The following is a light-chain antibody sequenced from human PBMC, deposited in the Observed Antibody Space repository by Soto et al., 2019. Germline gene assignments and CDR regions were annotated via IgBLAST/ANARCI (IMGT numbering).Light chain of an antibody. Sequence: DVVLTKSTLSLPVTLGQPASISCRSNQSLVHSDGIAYFSWFQQRPGRSPRRLIYKVSNRDSGVPARFSGSGSGTDFAVKMSRVEAEDVGVYYCMQGTHWPITFGEGTRLEIK. J-gene: IGKJ5*01. CDR2: KVS. CDR3: MQGTHWPIT. V-gene: IGKV2-30*02. CDR1: QSLVHSDGIAY.